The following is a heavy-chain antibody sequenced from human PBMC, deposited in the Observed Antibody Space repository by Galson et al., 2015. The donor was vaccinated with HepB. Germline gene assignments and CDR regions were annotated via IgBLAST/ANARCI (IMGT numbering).Heavy chain of an antibody. Sequence: SLRLSCAASGFPFRSYSMSWVRQAPGKGLEWVSAISDIGATYYADSVKGRFTISRDNSKNTVFLQMSTLRAEDTAVYYCVKDTSYALDYWGQGTLVTVSS. CDR3: VKDTSYALDY. CDR1: GFPFRSYS. V-gene: IGHV3-23*01. D-gene: IGHD3-16*01. J-gene: IGHJ4*02. CDR2: ISDIGAT.